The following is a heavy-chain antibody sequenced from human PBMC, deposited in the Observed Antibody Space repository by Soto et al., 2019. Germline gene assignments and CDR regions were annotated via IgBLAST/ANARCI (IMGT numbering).Heavy chain of an antibody. Sequence: QVQLQESGPGLVKPSQTLSLTCTVSGGSISSSDYYWSWIRQPPGKGLECIGYIYYSGSTYYSPSLKGRVTISIDTSKNQFSLKLSSVTAADTAVYYCARAPSRDSSGFSWYFDLWGRGTLVTVSS. CDR2: IYYSGST. CDR1: GGSISSSDYY. D-gene: IGHD3-22*01. J-gene: IGHJ2*01. CDR3: ARAPSRDSSGFSWYFDL. V-gene: IGHV4-30-4*01.